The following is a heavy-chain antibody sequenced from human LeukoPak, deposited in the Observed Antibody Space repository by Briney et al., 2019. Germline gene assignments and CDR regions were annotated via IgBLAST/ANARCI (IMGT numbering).Heavy chain of an antibody. CDR2: INHSGST. Sequence: SETLSLTCAVYGGSFSGYYWSWIRQPPGKGLEWIGEINHSGSTNYNPSLKSRVTISVDTSKNQFSLKLSSVTAADTAVYYCARLEGKRLWLRSFDIWGQGTMVTVSS. CDR3: ARLEGKRLWLRSFDI. J-gene: IGHJ3*02. V-gene: IGHV4-34*01. CDR1: GGSFSGYY. D-gene: IGHD5-18*01.